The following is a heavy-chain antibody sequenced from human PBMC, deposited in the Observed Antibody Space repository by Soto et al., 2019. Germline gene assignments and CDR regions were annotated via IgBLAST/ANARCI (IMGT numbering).Heavy chain of an antibody. CDR3: ARDFYEFWSGHSPSCFDP. CDR1: GFTFISYG. CDR2: ISTYNGNT. D-gene: IGHD3-3*01. Sequence: QIQLVQSGAEVKKPGASVKVSCKASGFTFISYGIFWVRQAPGQGLEWMGWISTYNGNTNYAQKLQGRVTMTTDTSTSTAYMELRSLRADDTAVYYCARDFYEFWSGHSPSCFDPWGQGTLVTVSS. V-gene: IGHV1-18*04. J-gene: IGHJ5*02.